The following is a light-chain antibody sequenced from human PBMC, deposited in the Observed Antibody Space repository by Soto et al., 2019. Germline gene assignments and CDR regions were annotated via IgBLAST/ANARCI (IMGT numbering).Light chain of an antibody. CDR1: QSVSTN. CDR3: QQYTNRPPWT. Sequence: EIVMTQSPATLSGSPGERATLSCRASQSVSTNLAWYQQKPGQAPRLLIYDASTRVTGIQVRFSGSESATEFTLTIISLQSDDLAVYYCQQYTNRPPWTFGQGNKV. V-gene: IGKV3-15*01. CDR2: DAS. J-gene: IGKJ1*01.